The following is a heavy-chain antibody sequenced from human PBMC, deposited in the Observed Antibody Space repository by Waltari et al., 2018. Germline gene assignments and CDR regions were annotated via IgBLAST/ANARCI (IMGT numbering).Heavy chain of an antibody. CDR1: GGSISSYY. CDR3: ARNKGTNYDFWSGYRGAFDY. Sequence: QVQLQESGPGLVKPSETLSLTCTVSGGSISSYYWSWIRQPPGKGLEWIGYIYYSGSTNYNPSLKSRVTISVDTSKNQFSRKLSSVTAADTAVYYCARNKGTNYDFWSGYRGAFDYWGQGTLVTVSS. D-gene: IGHD3-3*01. V-gene: IGHV4-59*01. CDR2: IYYSGST. J-gene: IGHJ4*02.